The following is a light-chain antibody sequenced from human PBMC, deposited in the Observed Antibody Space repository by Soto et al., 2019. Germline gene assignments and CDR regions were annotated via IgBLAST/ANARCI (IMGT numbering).Light chain of an antibody. CDR3: QQYNSLSSGS. J-gene: IGKJ4*01. CDR1: QSITNW. Sequence: DIQPTQSPSTLSASVGDRVTITCRASQSITNWLAWYQQKPGKAPKVLIHMASSLKSGVPSRFSGSGSGTEFTLTITSLQPYDSATYYCQQYNSLSSGSFGAGTKVDSK. V-gene: IGKV1-5*03. CDR2: MAS.